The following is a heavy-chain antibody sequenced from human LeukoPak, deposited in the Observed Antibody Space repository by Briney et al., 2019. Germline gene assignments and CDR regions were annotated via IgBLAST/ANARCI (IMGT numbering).Heavy chain of an antibody. CDR2: IYYSGST. CDR1: GGSISSSSYY. D-gene: IGHD3-22*01. J-gene: IGHJ4*02. CDR3: ARGIYYGSSGGGFFDY. Sequence: PSETLSLTCTVSGGSISSSSYYWGWIRQPPGKGLEWIGSIYYSGSTYYNPSPKSRVTISVDTSKNQFSLKLSSVTAADTAVYYCARGIYYGSSGGGFFDYWGQGTLVTVSS. V-gene: IGHV4-39*01.